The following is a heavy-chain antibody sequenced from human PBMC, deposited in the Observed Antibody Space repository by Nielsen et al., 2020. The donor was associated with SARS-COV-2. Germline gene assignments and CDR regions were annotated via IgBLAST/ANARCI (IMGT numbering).Heavy chain of an antibody. J-gene: IGHJ5*02. CDR3: ARDVRMGYALDWFDP. V-gene: IGHV3-21*01. Sequence: VREAPGKGLEWVSSTSSSSSYIYYADSVKGRFTISRDNAKNSLYLQMNSLRAEDTAVYYCARDVRMGYALDWFDPWGQGTLVTVSS. CDR2: TSSSSSYI. D-gene: IGHD3-16*01.